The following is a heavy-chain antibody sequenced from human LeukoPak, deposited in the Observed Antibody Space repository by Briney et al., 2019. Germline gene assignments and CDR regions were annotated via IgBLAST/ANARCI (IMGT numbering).Heavy chain of an antibody. D-gene: IGHD3-22*01. J-gene: IGHJ4*02. CDR2: IDPSDSCT. V-gene: IGHV5-10-1*01. Sequence: GESLKISCKGSGYSFTSYWISWVRQMPGKGLEWMGRIDPSDSCTNYSPSFQGHVTISADKSISTAYLQWSSLKASDTAMYYCARRPSDSSGYYYGFDYWGQGTLVTVSS. CDR3: ARRPSDSSGYYYGFDY. CDR1: GYSFTSYW.